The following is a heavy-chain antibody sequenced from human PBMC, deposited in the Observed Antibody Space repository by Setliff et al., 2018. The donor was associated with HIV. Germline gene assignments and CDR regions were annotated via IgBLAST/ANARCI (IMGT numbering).Heavy chain of an antibody. CDR1: XXXFSXXG. CDR2: ISGFNGNT. V-gene: IGHV1-18*01. D-gene: IGHD3-10*01. Sequence: ASVKVSCKASXXXFSXXGISWVRQAPGQGLEWMGWISGFNGNTKYGQSFQGXXXMTTDTSTSTVYXELRSLRSDDTAVYYCGRVPXRSXWFXXGXXPFXXWGQGTXXXVSS. CDR3: GRVPXRSXWFXXGXXPFXX. J-gene: IGHJ4*03.